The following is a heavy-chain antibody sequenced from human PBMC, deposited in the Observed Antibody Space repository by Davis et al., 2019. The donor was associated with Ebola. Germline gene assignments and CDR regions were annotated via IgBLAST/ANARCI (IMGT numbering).Heavy chain of an antibody. CDR2: IDPSDSYT. CDR1: GYSFTSYW. Sequence: KVSCKGSGYSFTSYWISWVRQMPGKGLEWMGRIDPSDSYTNYSPSFQGHVTIPADKSISTAYLQWSSLKASDTAMYYCAAQLYYYYGMDVWGQGTTVTVSS. V-gene: IGHV5-10-1*01. D-gene: IGHD4-11*01. J-gene: IGHJ6*02. CDR3: AAQLYYYYGMDV.